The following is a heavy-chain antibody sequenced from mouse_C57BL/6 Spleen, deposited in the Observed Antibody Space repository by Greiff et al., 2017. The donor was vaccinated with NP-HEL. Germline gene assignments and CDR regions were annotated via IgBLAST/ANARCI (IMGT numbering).Heavy chain of an antibody. CDR2: IYPSSGNT. D-gene: IGHD2-1*01. J-gene: IGHJ4*01. Sequence: VQLLQSGAELARPGASVKLSCKASGYTFTSYGISWVMQRTGPGLVWIGEIYPSSGNTYYNEKFKGKATLTADKSSSTAYMELRSLTSEDSAVYFCARRSPGNYDAMDYWGQGTSVTVSS. V-gene: IGHV1-81*01. CDR1: GYTFTSYG. CDR3: ARRSPGNYDAMDY.